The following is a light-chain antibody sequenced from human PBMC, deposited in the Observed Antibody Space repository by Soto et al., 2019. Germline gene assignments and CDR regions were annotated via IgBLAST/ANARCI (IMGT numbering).Light chain of an antibody. CDR3: QQYDNLPPSIT. CDR1: QDISNY. J-gene: IGKJ3*01. V-gene: IGKV1-33*01. Sequence: DIHMTQSPSSLSASVGDRVTITCQASQDISNYLNWYQQKPGKAPKLLIYDASNLETGVPSRFSGSGSGTDFTFTISSLQPEDIATYYCQQYDNLPPSITFGPGTKVDIK. CDR2: DAS.